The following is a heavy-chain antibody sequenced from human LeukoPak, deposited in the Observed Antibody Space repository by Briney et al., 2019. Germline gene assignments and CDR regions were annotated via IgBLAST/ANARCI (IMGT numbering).Heavy chain of an antibody. J-gene: IGHJ6*03. D-gene: IGHD6-13*01. Sequence: GGSLRLSCAASGFTFSSYWMSWVRQAPGEGLEWVANIKQDGSEKYYVDSVKGRFTISRDNAKNSLYLQMNSLRAEDTAVYYCARFSSSSWYGYYYYYYMDVWGKGTTVTVSS. CDR1: GFTFSSYW. CDR3: ARFSSSSWYGYYYYYYMDV. V-gene: IGHV3-7*01. CDR2: IKQDGSEK.